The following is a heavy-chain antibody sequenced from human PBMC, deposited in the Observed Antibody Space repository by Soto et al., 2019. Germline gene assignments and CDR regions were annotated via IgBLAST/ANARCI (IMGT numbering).Heavy chain of an antibody. CDR3: ARDLGPLTVGMNWFDP. V-gene: IGHV4-31*03. Sequence: QVQLQESGPGLVKPSQTLSLTCTVSGGSISSGGYYWRWIRQHPGKGLEWIGYIYYSGSTYYNPSRKSRVTISVDTSKNQFSLKLSSVTAADTAVYYCARDLGPLTVGMNWFDPWGQGTLVTVSS. CDR2: IYYSGST. CDR1: GGSISSGGYY. D-gene: IGHD4-17*01. J-gene: IGHJ5*02.